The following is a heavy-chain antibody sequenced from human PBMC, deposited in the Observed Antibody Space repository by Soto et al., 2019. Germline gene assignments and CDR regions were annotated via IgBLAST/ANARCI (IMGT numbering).Heavy chain of an antibody. J-gene: IGHJ5*01. D-gene: IGHD2-2*01. CDR3: ARGGLEASVHNWFES. Sequence: QVQLAQSGAEVIKPGSSVKVSCRASGGIFSSSAISWVRLAPGQGLEWMGGTIPVFERAIYAQKFQGRVTITADMSSSTAYLELSSLRSDDTAVYYCARGGLEASVHNWFESWGQGTLVIVSS. CDR2: TIPVFERA. CDR1: GGIFSSSA. V-gene: IGHV1-69*14.